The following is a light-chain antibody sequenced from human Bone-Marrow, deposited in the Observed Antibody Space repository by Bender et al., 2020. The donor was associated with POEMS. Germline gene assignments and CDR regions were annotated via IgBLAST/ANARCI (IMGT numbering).Light chain of an antibody. CDR3: LLYYGGVWV. Sequence: QTVVTQEPSLTVSPGGTVTLTCASSTGAVTSGYYPNWFQQKSGQAPRALIYSTNRKQSWTPARFSGSLLGGKAALTLSGVQPEDEAEYYCLLYYGGVWVFGGGTKVTVL. CDR1: TGAVTSGYY. J-gene: IGLJ3*02. CDR2: STN. V-gene: IGLV7-43*01.